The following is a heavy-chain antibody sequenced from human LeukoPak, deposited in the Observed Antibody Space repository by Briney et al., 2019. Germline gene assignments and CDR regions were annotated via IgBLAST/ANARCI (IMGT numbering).Heavy chain of an antibody. V-gene: IGHV1-18*01. D-gene: IGHD1-26*01. Sequence: ASVKVSCKASGYAFRSYGISWVRQAPGQGLEWMGWIATHNDNTNYAQKFQGRVTMSTDTSTSTAYMELRSLRFEDTAVYYCAKDGYSGSWYRALWGQGTLVTVSS. CDR2: IATHNDNT. CDR1: GYAFRSYG. J-gene: IGHJ4*02. CDR3: AKDGYSGSWYRAL.